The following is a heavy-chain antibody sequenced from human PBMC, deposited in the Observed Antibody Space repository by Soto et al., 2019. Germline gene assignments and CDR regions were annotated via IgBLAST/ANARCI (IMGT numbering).Heavy chain of an antibody. D-gene: IGHD5-18*01. J-gene: IGHJ4*02. CDR1: GGSISSGDYY. V-gene: IGHV4-30-4*01. CDR2: IYYSGST. Sequence: SSETLSLTCTVSGGSISSGDYYWSWIRQPPGKGLEWIGYIYYSGSTYYNPSLKSRVTISVDTSKNQFSLKLSSVTAADTAVYYCARGADTAIKIDYWGQGTLVTVSS. CDR3: ARGADTAIKIDY.